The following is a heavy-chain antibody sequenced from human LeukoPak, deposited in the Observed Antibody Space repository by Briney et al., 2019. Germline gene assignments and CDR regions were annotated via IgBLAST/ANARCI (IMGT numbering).Heavy chain of an antibody. CDR2: IIPIFGTA. V-gene: IGHV1-69*13. Sequence: SVKVSCKASEGTFSSYAISWVRQAPGQGLEWMGGIIPIFGTANYAQKFQGRVTITADESTSTAYMELSSLRSEDTGVYYCARDQGNFWSGYYPHLYGMDVWGQGTTVTVSS. D-gene: IGHD3-3*01. J-gene: IGHJ6*02. CDR3: ARDQGNFWSGYYPHLYGMDV. CDR1: EGTFSSYA.